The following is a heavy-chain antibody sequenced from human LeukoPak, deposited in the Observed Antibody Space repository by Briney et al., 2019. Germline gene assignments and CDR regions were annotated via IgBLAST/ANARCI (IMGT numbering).Heavy chain of an antibody. CDR3: ATLTYGRFDP. CDR1: GSSLSNAW. J-gene: IGHJ5*02. V-gene: IGHV3-15*01. Sequence: GRSLRLSCAASGSSLSNAWMSWVRQAPGKGLEWVGRIKSKTDGGTTESAAPVKGRFTISRDDSKNTLYLQVNSLKTEDTAVYYCATLTYGRFDPWGQGTLVTVSS. D-gene: IGHD3-10*01. CDR2: IKSKTDGGTT.